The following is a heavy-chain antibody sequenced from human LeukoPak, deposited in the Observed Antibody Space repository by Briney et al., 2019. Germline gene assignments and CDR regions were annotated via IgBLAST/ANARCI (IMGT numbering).Heavy chain of an antibody. Sequence: SETLSLTCTVYGGSFSGYYWSWIRQPPGKGLEWIGEINHSGSTNYNPSLKSRVTISVDTSKNQFSLKLSSVTAADTAVYYCARFPFYYYGMDVWGQGTTVTVSS. CDR3: ARFPFYYYGMDV. CDR1: GGSFSGYY. CDR2: INHSGST. V-gene: IGHV4-34*01. J-gene: IGHJ6*02.